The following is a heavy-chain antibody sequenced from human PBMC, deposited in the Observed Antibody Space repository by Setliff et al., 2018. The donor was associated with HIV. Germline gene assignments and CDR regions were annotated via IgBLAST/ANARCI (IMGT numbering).Heavy chain of an antibody. Sequence: PGGSLRLSCAASGFAFSSHTMSWVRQAPGKGLEWVSSLSGHTMTTYYAGSVKGRSTISRDVSNNTLYFQMNSLRAEDTAIYFCAKNDDILTGFANWGQGTLVTVSS. CDR2: LSGHTMTT. D-gene: IGHD3-9*01. CDR3: AKNDDILTGFAN. J-gene: IGHJ4*02. CDR1: GFAFSSHT. V-gene: IGHV3-23*01.